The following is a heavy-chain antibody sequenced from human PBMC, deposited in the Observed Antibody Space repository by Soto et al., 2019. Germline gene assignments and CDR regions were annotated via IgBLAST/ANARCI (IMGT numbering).Heavy chain of an antibody. CDR1: GGTFSSYA. V-gene: IGHV1-69*12. CDR3: AGGDSTGYPSASLDY. D-gene: IGHD6-19*01. Sequence: QVQLVQSGAEVKKPGSSVKVSCKASGGTFSSYAISWVRQAPGQGLEWVGGIIPIFGTANYAQKFQGRVTITADESTSPAYMELSSLRSEDTAVYYCAGGDSTGYPSASLDYWGQGTLVTVSS. CDR2: IIPIFGTA. J-gene: IGHJ4*02.